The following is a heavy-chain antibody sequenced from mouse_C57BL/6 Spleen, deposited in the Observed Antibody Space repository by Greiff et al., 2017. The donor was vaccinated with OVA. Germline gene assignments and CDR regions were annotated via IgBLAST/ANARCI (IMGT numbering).Heavy chain of an antibody. D-gene: IGHD1-1*01. CDR1: GYTFTSYW. Sequence: QVQLQQPGAELVKPGASVKLSCKASGYTFTSYWMPWVKQRPGQGLAWIGMIHPNSGSTNYNEKFKSKATLTVDKSSSHAYMPLSSMTSEDSAVYYGARDYYGSSYDWFAYWGQGTLVTVSA. CDR2: IHPNSGST. J-gene: IGHJ3*01. V-gene: IGHV1-64*01. CDR3: ARDYYGSSYDWFAY.